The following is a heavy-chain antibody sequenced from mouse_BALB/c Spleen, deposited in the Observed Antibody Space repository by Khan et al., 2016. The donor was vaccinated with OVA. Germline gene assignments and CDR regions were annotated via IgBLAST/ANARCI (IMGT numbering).Heavy chain of an antibody. J-gene: IGHJ3*01. CDR3: ARNGITTLFAY. CDR2: IDPFNGGT. CDR1: DYSFTSYY. Sequence: EVELVESGPELLKPGASVKISCKASDYSFTSYYTSWMKQSHGTSLEWIGYIDPFNGGTNYNQNFKGKATLTVDKSSNTAYMHLSSLTSEDSAVYYCARNGITTLFAYWGPGTLVTVSA. V-gene: IGHV1S135*01. D-gene: IGHD2-4*01.